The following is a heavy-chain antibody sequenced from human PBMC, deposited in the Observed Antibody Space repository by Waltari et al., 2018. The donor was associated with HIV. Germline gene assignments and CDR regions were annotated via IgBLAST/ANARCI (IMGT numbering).Heavy chain of an antibody. J-gene: IGHJ6*02. V-gene: IGHV3-74*01. D-gene: IGHD5-12*01. Sequence: EVQLVESGGGLVQPGGSLRLSCAASGFTFSSYWMHWVRPAPGKGLVWGSRINSDGSSTSYADSVKGRFTISRDNAKNTLYLQMNSLRAEDTAVYYCARASPDIVATIKHYGMDVWGQGTTVTVSS. CDR2: INSDGSST. CDR1: GFTFSSYW. CDR3: ARASPDIVATIKHYGMDV.